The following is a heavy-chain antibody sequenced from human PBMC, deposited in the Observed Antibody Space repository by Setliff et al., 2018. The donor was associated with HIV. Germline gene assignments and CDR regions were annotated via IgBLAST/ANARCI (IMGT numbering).Heavy chain of an antibody. CDR1: GYTFTSYF. CDR2: IDPNGGAT. J-gene: IGHJ3*02. V-gene: IGHV1-46*01. Sequence: ASVKVSCKSFGYTFTSYFLHWVRQAPGQGLEWLGIIDPNGGATNNAQKLQGRLTVTTDTSTGTLYMELSNLRSDDSAVYYCARAGGGATDQAFDIWGQGTMVTVSS. CDR3: ARAGGGATDQAFDI. D-gene: IGHD2-2*01.